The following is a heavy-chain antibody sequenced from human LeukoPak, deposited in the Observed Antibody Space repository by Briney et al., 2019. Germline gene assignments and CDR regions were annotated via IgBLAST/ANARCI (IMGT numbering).Heavy chain of an antibody. CDR2: ISCSGGNT. CDR3: DKGPRAGPYSGTYYAFNI. CDR1: GFTFSSYA. Sequence: PGGSLRLSCAASGFTFSSYAMSWVRQAPGKGLEWVSAISCSGGNTYYADSVKGRFTSYRYDSKTTLYLQMRSLTAEDEPVYYCDKGPRAGPYSGTYYAFNIWGQRKVVTV. D-gene: IGHD1-26*01. V-gene: IGHV3-23*01. J-gene: IGHJ3*02.